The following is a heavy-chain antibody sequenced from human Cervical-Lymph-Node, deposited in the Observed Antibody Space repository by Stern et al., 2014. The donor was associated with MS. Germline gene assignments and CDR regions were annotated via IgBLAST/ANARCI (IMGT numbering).Heavy chain of an antibody. D-gene: IGHD3/OR15-3a*01. CDR2: IYDSGST. V-gene: IGHV4-30-4*01. CDR1: GGSISSGDYY. CDR3: AREGPRTGTLVY. J-gene: IGHJ4*02. Sequence: QLQLQESGPGLVKPSQTLSLTCTVSGGSISSGDYYWSWIRQPPGKGLEWIGYIYDSGSTYYNPSLKSRVTISVDTSKIQFSLKLSSVTAADTAVYYCAREGPRTGTLVYWGQGTLVTVSS.